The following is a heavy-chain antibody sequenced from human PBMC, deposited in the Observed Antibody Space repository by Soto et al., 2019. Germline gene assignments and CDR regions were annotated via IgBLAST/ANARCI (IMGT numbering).Heavy chain of an antibody. CDR3: AKNRHYYGSGPFDI. CDR1: GFTFSGYA. D-gene: IGHD3-10*01. CDR2: LSGSGDHT. J-gene: IGHJ4*02. V-gene: IGHV3-23*01. Sequence: XESLRLSFAASGFTFSGYAVAWFRQAAGKGLEWVSGLSGSGDHTYYADSVKGRFTISRDNSRSTLYLQLNSLRAEDTAIYYCAKNRHYYGSGPFDIWGQGALVTVSS.